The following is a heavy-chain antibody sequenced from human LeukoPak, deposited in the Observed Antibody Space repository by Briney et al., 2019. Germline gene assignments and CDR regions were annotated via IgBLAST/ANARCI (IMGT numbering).Heavy chain of an antibody. CDR3: AKDLSNWNYRGGDS. V-gene: IGHV3-23*01. CDR2: ISSSGSNT. CDR1: GFTFRSYA. J-gene: IGHJ4*02. Sequence: GGSLRLSCAASGFTFRSYAMNWVRQAPGNGLEWVSAISSSGSNTYYADSVKGRFTISRDNSKNTLYLQMRSLRAEDTAVYYCAKDLSNWNYRGGDSWGQGTLVTVSS. D-gene: IGHD1-7*01.